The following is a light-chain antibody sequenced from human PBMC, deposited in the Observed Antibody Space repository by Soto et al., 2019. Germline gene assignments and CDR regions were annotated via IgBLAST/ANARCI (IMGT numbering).Light chain of an antibody. CDR3: QRYGNSLT. CDR1: QSVSSSY. V-gene: IGKV3-20*01. Sequence: EIVLTQSPGSLSLSPGERATLSCTANQSVSSSYLAWYQQKPGQAPRLLIYGASSRAIGIPDRFSGSGSGTDFTLTISRLEPEDFAVYYCQRYGNSLTFGGGTKVEIK. CDR2: GAS. J-gene: IGKJ4*01.